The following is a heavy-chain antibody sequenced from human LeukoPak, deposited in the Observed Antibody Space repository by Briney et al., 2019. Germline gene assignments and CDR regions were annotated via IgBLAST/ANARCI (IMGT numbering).Heavy chain of an antibody. CDR2: RSPNSGNT. J-gene: IGHJ5*02. V-gene: IGHV1-8*01. CDR1: GYTFTSYD. D-gene: IGHD4-11*01. Sequence: GASVKVSCKASGYTFTSYDINWVRQATGQGLEWMGGRSPNSGNTGYAQEVQGRGTMTRNTSISKAYMELSSLTSEDTAVYYCARGFDYSNYFDPWGQGTLVTVSS. CDR3: ARGFDYSNYFDP.